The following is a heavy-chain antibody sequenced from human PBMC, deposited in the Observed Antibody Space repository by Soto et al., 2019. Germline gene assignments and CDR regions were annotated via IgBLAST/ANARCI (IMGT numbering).Heavy chain of an antibody. CDR3: AKGGGWLYYFDY. J-gene: IGHJ4*02. Sequence: PVGSLRLSCAASGFTFSTFTINWVRQAPGKGLEWVSGISGGGGTTYYADSVKGRFTISRDDSKSTVYLQMKSLRAEDTGVYYCAKGGGWLYYFDYWGQGTQVTVSS. V-gene: IGHV3-23*01. D-gene: IGHD3-10*01. CDR2: ISGGGGTT. CDR1: GFTFSTFT.